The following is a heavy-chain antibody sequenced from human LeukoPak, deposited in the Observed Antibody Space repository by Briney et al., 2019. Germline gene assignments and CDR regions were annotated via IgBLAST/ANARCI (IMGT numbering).Heavy chain of an antibody. J-gene: IGHJ4*02. Sequence: GGSLRLSCAASGFTFSSYSMNWVRQAPGKGLEWVSSISSSSSYIYYADSVKGRFTISRDNAKDSLYLQMNSLRAEDTAVYYCARDPESGYHYFDYWGQGTLVTVS. CDR1: GFTFSSYS. CDR3: ARDPESGYHYFDY. V-gene: IGHV3-21*01. D-gene: IGHD3-3*01. CDR2: ISSSSSYI.